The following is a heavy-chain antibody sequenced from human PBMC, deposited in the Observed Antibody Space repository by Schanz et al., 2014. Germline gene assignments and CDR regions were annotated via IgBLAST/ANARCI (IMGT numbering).Heavy chain of an antibody. V-gene: IGHV1-8*02. CDR1: GGTFSSYT. Sequence: QVQLVQSEAEVKKPGSSVKVSCKASGGTFSSYTISWVRQAPGQGLEWMGWMNPDSGNTGYAQKFQGRVTMTRNTSISTAYMELSSLRSDDTAVYYCARGGGPEDVFDIWGQGTILTVSS. J-gene: IGHJ3*02. CDR2: MNPDSGNT. CDR3: ARGGGPEDVFDI.